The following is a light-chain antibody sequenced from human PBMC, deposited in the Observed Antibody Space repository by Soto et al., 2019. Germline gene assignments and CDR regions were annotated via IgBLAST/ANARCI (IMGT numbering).Light chain of an antibody. CDR2: DVN. J-gene: IGLJ2*01. CDR3: SSYTSSDGVI. Sequence: QSALTQPASVSGSPGQSITISCTGTSSDVGGYNHVSWYQQHPGKAPKFMIYDVNNRPSGVSNRFSGSKSGSTASLTISGLQADDEADYYCSSYTSSDGVIFGGGTKVTVL. CDR1: SSDVGGYNH. V-gene: IGLV2-14*01.